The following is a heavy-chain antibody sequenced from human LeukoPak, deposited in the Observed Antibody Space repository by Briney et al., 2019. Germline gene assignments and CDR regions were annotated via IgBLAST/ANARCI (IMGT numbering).Heavy chain of an antibody. V-gene: IGHV1-18*01. D-gene: IGHD6-13*01. Sequence: SVKVSCKASGYTFTSYGISWVRQAPGQGLEWMGWISAYNGNTNYAQKLQGRVTMTTDTSTSTAYMELRSLRSDDTAVYYCAYSSSWLNYYYYYMDVWGKGTTVTVSS. CDR3: AYSSSWLNYYYYYMDV. CDR1: GYTFTSYG. J-gene: IGHJ6*03. CDR2: ISAYNGNT.